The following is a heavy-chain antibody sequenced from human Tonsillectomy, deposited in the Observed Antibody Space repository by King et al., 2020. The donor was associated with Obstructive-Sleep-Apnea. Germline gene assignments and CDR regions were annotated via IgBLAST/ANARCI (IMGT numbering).Heavy chain of an antibody. CDR1: GGSLSSGEYY. J-gene: IGHJ4*02. CDR2: IYYSGST. D-gene: IGHD3-10*01. V-gene: IGHV4-30-4*01. CDR3: ATSYYNLYYFYY. Sequence: QLQESGPGLVKPSQTLSLTCTVSGGSLSSGEYYWNWIRQPPGKGLEWIGYIYYSGSTYYNPSLESRVTMSVGTSKNQFSLKLSSLIAADTAVYYCATSYYNLYYFYYWGQGTLVTVSS.